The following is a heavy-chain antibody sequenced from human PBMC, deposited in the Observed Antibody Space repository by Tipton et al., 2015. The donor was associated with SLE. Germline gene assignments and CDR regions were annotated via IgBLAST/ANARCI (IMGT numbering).Heavy chain of an antibody. J-gene: IGHJ4*02. CDR3: ARGEDYDFWSAYFDY. CDR2: INHSGST. D-gene: IGHD3-3*01. V-gene: IGHV4-30-2*01. CDR1: GGSISSGGYS. Sequence: PSLTCAVSGGSISSGGYSWSWIRQPPGKGLEWIGEINHSGSTNYNPSLKSRVTISVDTSKNQFSLKLSSVTAADTAVYYCARGEDYDFWSAYFDYWGQGTLVTVSS.